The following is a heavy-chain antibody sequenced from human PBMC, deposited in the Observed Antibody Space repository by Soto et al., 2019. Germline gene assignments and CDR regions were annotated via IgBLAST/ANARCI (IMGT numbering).Heavy chain of an antibody. CDR3: ERSIAEAGIYYYGMDV. CDR1: VYSFTSYC. D-gene: IGHD6-13*01. CDR2: IDPSDSYT. Sequence: GESLKISCKGSVYSFTSYCISWVRQMPVKGLEWMGRIDPSDSYTNYSPSFQGHVTISADKSISTAYLQWSSLKASDTAMYYCERSIAEAGIYYYGMDVRGQRTTVTVSS. V-gene: IGHV5-10-1*01. J-gene: IGHJ6*02.